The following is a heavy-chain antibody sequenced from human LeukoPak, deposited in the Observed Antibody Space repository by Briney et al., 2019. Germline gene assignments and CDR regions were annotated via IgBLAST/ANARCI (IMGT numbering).Heavy chain of an antibody. Sequence: SETLSLTCAVYGGSFSGYYWSWIRQPPGKGLEWIGEINHSGSTNYNPSLKSRVTMSVDTSKNQFSLKLSSVTAADTAVYYCARENVGWFDPWGQGTLVTVSS. CDR1: GGSFSGYY. V-gene: IGHV4-34*01. D-gene: IGHD2-15*01. CDR3: ARENVGWFDP. CDR2: INHSGST. J-gene: IGHJ5*02.